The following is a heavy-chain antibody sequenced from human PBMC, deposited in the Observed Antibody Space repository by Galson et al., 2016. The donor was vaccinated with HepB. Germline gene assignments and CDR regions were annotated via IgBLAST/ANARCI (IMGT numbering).Heavy chain of an antibody. V-gene: IGHV6-1*01. CDR2: TYYRSKWYN. J-gene: IGHJ4*02. Sequence: CAISGDSVSSNSAAWNCIRQSPSRGLEWLGRTYYRSKWYNEYAQSVKSRITINPDTSKNQFYLQLNSVTPDDTAVYYCSRENLGECGGGICYYRNFNYWGQGTLVTVSS. CDR3: SRENLGECGGGICYYRNFNY. CDR1: GDSVSSNSAA. D-gene: IGHD2-15*01.